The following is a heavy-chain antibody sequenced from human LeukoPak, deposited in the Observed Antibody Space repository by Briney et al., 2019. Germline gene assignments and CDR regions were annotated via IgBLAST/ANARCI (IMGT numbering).Heavy chain of an antibody. CDR3: ATRLLWFGELLDNY. D-gene: IGHD3-10*01. J-gene: IGHJ4*02. CDR2: FDPEDGET. V-gene: IGHV1-24*01. CDR1: GYTLTELS. Sequence: ASVNVSCKVSGYTLTELSMHWVRQAPGKGLEWMGGFDPEDGETIYAQKFQGRVTMTEDTSTDTAYMELSSLRSEDTAVYYCATRLLWFGELLDNYWGQGTLVTVSS.